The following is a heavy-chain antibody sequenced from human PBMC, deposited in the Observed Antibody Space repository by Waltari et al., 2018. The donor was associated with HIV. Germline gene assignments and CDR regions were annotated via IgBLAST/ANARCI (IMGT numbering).Heavy chain of an antibody. CDR2: IKQDGSEK. CDR3: ARELGYSYGYVSDY. D-gene: IGHD5-18*01. J-gene: IGHJ4*02. V-gene: IGHV3-7*01. Sequence: EVQLVESGGGLVQPGGSLRLSCAASGFTFSSYWMSWVRQAPGKGLEWVANIKQDGSEKYYVDSVKGRFTISRYNAKNSLYLQMNSLRAEDTAVYYCARELGYSYGYVSDYWGQGTLVTVSS. CDR1: GFTFSSYW.